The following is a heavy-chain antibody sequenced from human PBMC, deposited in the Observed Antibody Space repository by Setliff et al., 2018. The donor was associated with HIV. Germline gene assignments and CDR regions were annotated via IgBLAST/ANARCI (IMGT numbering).Heavy chain of an antibody. V-gene: IGHV1-24*01. CDR1: GYPLTELS. J-gene: IGHJ3*02. Sequence: SVKVSCKVSGYPLTELSRHWVRQAPGKGLEWMGGFDPEDGETIYAQKFQGRVTMTEDTSTDTAYMELSSLRSEDTAGYYCATLYSGSHRSAFEIWGQGT. D-gene: IGHD1-26*01. CDR3: ATLYSGSHRSAFEI. CDR2: FDPEDGET.